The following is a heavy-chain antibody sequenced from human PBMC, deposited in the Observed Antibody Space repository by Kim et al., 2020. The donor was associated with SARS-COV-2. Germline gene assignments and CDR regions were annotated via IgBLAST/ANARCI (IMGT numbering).Heavy chain of an antibody. J-gene: IGHJ6*02. Sequence: GGSLRLSCAASGFTFSSYAMSWVRQAPGKGLEWVSAISGSGGSTYYADSVKGRFTISRDNSKNTLYLQMNSLRAEDTAVYYCAKVKGSSYYYGMDVWGQGTTVTVSS. CDR3: AKVKGSSYYYGMDV. CDR1: GFTFSSYA. D-gene: IGHD6-13*01. CDR2: ISGSGGST. V-gene: IGHV3-23*01.